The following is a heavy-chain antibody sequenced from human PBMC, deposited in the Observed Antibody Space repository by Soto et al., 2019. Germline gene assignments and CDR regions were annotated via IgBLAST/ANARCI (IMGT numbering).Heavy chain of an antibody. Sequence: ASVKVSCKASGYTFTSYYMNWVRQAPGQRLEWMGRIIPILGIANYAQKFQGRVTITADKSTSTAYMELSNLRSEDTAVYYCSHCSSTSCYAGAHYYYAMDVWGQGTTVTVSS. CDR1: GYTFTSYY. CDR2: IIPILGIA. V-gene: IGHV1-69*02. D-gene: IGHD2-2*01. J-gene: IGHJ6*02. CDR3: SHCSSTSCYAGAHYYYAMDV.